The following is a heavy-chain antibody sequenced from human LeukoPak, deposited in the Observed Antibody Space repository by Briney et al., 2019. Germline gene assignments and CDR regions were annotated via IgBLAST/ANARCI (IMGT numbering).Heavy chain of an antibody. V-gene: IGHV3-74*01. CDR3: ATGGSLPLGY. CDR1: GFTFSSYW. Sequence: PGGSLRLSCAASGFTFSSYWMHWVRRAPGKGLVWVSRINSDGSSTNYADSVKGRFTISRDNAKNTLYMQMNSLRAEDTAVYYCATGGSLPLGYWGQGTLVTVSS. CDR2: INSDGSST. D-gene: IGHD2-21*02. J-gene: IGHJ4*02.